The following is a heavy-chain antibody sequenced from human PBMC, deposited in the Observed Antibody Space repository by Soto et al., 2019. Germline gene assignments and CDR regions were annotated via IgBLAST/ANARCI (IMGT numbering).Heavy chain of an antibody. D-gene: IGHD3-22*01. Sequence: GGSLRLSCAASGFTFSSYGMHWVRQAPGKGLEWVAVIWYDGSNKYYADSVKGRFTISRDNSKKTLYLQMNSLRAEDTAVYYCARVLDSSGYYYVPWFDPWGQGTLVTVS. CDR1: GFTFSSYG. CDR3: ARVLDSSGYYYVPWFDP. J-gene: IGHJ5*02. CDR2: IWYDGSNK. V-gene: IGHV3-33*01.